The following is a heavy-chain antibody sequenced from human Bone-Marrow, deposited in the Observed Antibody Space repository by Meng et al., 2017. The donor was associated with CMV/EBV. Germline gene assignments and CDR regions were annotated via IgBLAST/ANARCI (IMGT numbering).Heavy chain of an antibody. J-gene: IGHJ6*02. CDR2: IRYDASDR. CDR3: ATYYYGSMDYYYGMDV. D-gene: IGHD3-10*01. CDR1: GFTFSSSG. V-gene: IGHV3-30*02. Sequence: GESLKISCAASGFTFSSSGMHWVRQATGKGLEWVAFIRYDASDRYHADSVRGRFTISRDDSKNSLYLQMNSLRAEDTAVYYCATYYYGSMDYYYGMDVWGQGTTVTVSS.